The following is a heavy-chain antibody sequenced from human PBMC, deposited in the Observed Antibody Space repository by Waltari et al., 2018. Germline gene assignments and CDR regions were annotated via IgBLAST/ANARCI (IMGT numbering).Heavy chain of an antibody. Sequence: QVQLQESGPGLVKPSQTLSLTCAVSGASTSAGEHYWSWIRQSQGQGLEGIGYIHRRASTKYNPALAGRVTRSVESTNRFSLELTSVTAADTAVYYCARNTGQDWHPLGGYLYYFDYWGQGALVTVSS. D-gene: IGHD1-26*01. J-gene: IGHJ4*02. CDR1: GASTSAGEHY. CDR3: ARNTGQDWHPLGGYLYYFDY. V-gene: IGHV4-30-4*01. CDR2: IHRRAST.